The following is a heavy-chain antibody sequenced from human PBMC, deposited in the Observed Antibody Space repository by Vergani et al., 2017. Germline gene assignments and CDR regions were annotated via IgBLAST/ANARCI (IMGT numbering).Heavy chain of an antibody. CDR2: INHSGST. J-gene: IGHJ4*02. V-gene: IGHV4-34*01. Sequence: QVQLQQWGAGLLKPSETLSLTCAVYGGSFSGYYWSWIRQPPGKGLEWIGEINHSGSTNYNPSLKSRVTISVDTSKNQFSLKLSSVTAADTAVYYCARLRRQLVHLWGQGTLVTVSS. CDR3: ARLRRQLVHL. D-gene: IGHD6-6*01. CDR1: GGSFSGYY.